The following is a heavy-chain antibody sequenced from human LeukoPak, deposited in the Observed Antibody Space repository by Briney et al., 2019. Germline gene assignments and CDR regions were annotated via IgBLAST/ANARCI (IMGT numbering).Heavy chain of an antibody. Sequence: GRSLRLSCAASGFTFDDYAMHWVRQAPGKGLEWVSGTSWNSRSIGYADSVKGRFTISRDNARTSLYLQMNSLRSEDTAVYYCVRDYYDSSGYYFGSDAFDIWGQGTMVTVSS. CDR3: VRDYYDSSGYYFGSDAFDI. D-gene: IGHD3-22*01. V-gene: IGHV3-9*01. CDR2: TSWNSRSI. CDR1: GFTFDDYA. J-gene: IGHJ3*02.